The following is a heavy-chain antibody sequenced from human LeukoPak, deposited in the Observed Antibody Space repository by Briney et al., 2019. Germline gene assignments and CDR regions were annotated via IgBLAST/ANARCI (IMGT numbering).Heavy chain of an antibody. Sequence: SETLSLTCAVYDGSFSGYYWGWIRQPPGKGLEWIGSIYYSGRTYYNPSLKSRVTISVDTSKNQFSLKLSSVTAADTAVYYCARQLLYYYDSSGYLYYFDYWGQGTLVTVSS. D-gene: IGHD3-22*01. CDR3: ARQLLYYYDSSGYLYYFDY. CDR2: IYYSGRT. J-gene: IGHJ4*02. V-gene: IGHV4-39*01. CDR1: DGSFSGYY.